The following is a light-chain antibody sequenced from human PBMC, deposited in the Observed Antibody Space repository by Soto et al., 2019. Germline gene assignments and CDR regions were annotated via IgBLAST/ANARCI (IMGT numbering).Light chain of an antibody. CDR3: QQYGSSSWT. CDR2: DAS. J-gene: IGKJ1*01. V-gene: IGKV3-20*01. Sequence: EFVLTQSPGTLSLSPGERATLSCRASQSVSSSDLAWYQQKPGQAPRLLMYDASSRATGIPDRFSGSGSGTDFTLTISRLDPEDFAAYYCQQYGSSSWTFGQGTKVDIK. CDR1: QSVSSSD.